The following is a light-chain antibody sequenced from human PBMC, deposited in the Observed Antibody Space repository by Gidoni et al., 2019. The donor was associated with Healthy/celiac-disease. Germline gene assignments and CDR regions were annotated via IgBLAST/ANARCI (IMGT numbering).Light chain of an antibody. J-gene: IGKJ4*01. CDR1: QSVLYSSNNMNY. V-gene: IGKV4-1*01. Sequence: IVITQSPDSLAVPLVERATINFKSSQSVLYSSNNMNYLAWYQQKPGQPPKLVIYWASTRESGVPDRFSGSGSGTDFTLTISSLQAEDVAVYYCQQYYSTPLTFGGGTKVEIK. CDR3: QQYYSTPLT. CDR2: WAS.